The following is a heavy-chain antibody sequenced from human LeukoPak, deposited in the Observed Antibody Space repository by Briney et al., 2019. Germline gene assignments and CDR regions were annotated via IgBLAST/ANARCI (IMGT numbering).Heavy chain of an antibody. CDR2: INHSGST. CDR3: ARGPFYYGSGSYGYYYYMDV. D-gene: IGHD3-10*01. CDR1: GGSFSGYY. V-gene: IGHV4-34*01. Sequence: PSETLSLTCAAYGGSFSGYYWSWIRQPPGKWLEWFGEINHSGSTNYNPSLKSRVTISVDTSKNQFSLKLSSVTAADTAVYYCARGPFYYGSGSYGYYYYMDVWGKGTTVTVSS. J-gene: IGHJ6*03.